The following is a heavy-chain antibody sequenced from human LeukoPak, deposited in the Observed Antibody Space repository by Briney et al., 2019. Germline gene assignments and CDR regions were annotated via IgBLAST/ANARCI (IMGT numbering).Heavy chain of an antibody. CDR3: ARSRFRRIDY. J-gene: IGHJ4*02. CDR2: INPNSGGT. D-gene: IGHD1-14*01. V-gene: IGHV1-2*02. Sequence: GESLKISCKASGYTFTGYYMHWVRQAPGQGLEWMGWINPNSGGTNYAQKFQGRVTMTRDTSISTAYMELSRLRSDDTAVYYCARSRFRRIDYWGQGTLVTVSS. CDR1: GYTFTGYY.